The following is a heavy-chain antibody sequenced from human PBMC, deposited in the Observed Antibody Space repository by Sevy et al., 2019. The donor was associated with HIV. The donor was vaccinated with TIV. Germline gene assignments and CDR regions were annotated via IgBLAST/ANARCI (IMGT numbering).Heavy chain of an antibody. D-gene: IGHD3-10*01. CDR3: ARVAGSWTYYSGDFDY. CDR2: ISGSGITT. Sequence: GGSLRLSCAASGFSFSSYAMSWVRQAPGKGLEWVSGISGSGITTYYADSVKGRFTISRDNSKNTLHLQMNSLRAEDTAVYYCARVAGSWTYYSGDFDYWGQGTLVTVSS. J-gene: IGHJ4*02. V-gene: IGHV3-23*01. CDR1: GFSFSSYA.